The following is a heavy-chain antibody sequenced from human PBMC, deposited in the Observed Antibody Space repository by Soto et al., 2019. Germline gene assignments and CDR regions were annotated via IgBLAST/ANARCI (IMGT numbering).Heavy chain of an antibody. Sequence: SETLSLTCTVSGGSIGGYYWSWIRQPAGKGLEWIGRMYNSERTNYNPSLKSRVPMSMDTSKNQSSLRLTSVTAADTAVYFCAREPLAHSYFDLWGQGTLVTVSS. V-gene: IGHV4-4*07. CDR1: GGSIGGYY. J-gene: IGHJ4*02. CDR2: MYNSERT. CDR3: AREPLAHSYFDL.